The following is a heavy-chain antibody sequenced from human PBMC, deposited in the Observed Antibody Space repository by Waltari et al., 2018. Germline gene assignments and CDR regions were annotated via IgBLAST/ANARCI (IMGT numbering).Heavy chain of an antibody. V-gene: IGHV3-7*01. CDR2: IKYDASEK. CDR1: GFTFTTYW. J-gene: IGHJ3*01. Sequence: EVQLVESGGGLVQPGGSLRLSCAASGFTFTTYWMSWVRQAPGKGLEWVANIKYDASEKYYVDSVKGRFTISRDNAKNSLDLQMNSLRVEDTAMYYCARDHVYTYGTGWDAPDLLGQGTMVTVSS. CDR3: ARDHVYTYGTGWDAPDL. D-gene: IGHD3-10*01.